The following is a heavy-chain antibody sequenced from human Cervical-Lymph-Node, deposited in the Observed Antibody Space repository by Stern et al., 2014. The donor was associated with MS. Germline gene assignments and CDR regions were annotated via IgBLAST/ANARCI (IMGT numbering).Heavy chain of an antibody. CDR2: IRSKGYGATQ. CDR3: TTGPSTYFYKGMDV. V-gene: IGHV3-49*03. D-gene: IGHD2-2*01. CDR1: GLTFGDSA. J-gene: IGHJ6*02. Sequence: VHLVESGGGLVQPGRSLRLSCTASGLTFGDSAISWFRQAPGKGLEWVGDIRSKGYGATQDAAASLTSRFTISKADSKSNHKLQMNSLKNEDTAVYYCTTGPSTYFYKGMDVWGQGTTVVVSS.